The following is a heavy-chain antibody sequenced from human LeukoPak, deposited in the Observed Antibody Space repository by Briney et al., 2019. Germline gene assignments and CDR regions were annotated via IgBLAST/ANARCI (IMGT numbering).Heavy chain of an antibody. D-gene: IGHD5-24*01. CDR3: ARQGWLQFLVRFDP. Sequence: SETLSLTCTVSGGSISSSSYYWGWIRQPPGKGLEWIESIYYSGSTYYNPSLKSRVAISVDTSKNQFSLKLSSVTAADTAVYYCARQGWLQFLVRFDPWGQGTLVTVSS. CDR1: GGSISSSSYY. V-gene: IGHV4-39*01. J-gene: IGHJ5*02. CDR2: IYYSGST.